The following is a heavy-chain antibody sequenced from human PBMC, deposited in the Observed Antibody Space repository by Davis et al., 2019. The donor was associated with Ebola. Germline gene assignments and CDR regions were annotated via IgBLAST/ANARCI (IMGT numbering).Heavy chain of an antibody. CDR1: GFTFSNYW. D-gene: IGHD2-15*01. J-gene: IGHJ4*02. Sequence: GESLKISCAASGFTFSNYWMTWVRQAPGEGPEWVAHIKEDGSQKYYVDSVKGRFTISRDNAQTSLSLQMNSLRVDDTAIYYCVRDAGWQRLDNWGQGTLVTVSS. CDR3: VRDAGWQRLDN. CDR2: IKEDGSQK. V-gene: IGHV3-7*01.